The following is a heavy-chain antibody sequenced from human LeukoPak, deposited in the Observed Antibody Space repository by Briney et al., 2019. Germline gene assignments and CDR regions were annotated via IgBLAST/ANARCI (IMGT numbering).Heavy chain of an antibody. D-gene: IGHD3-3*01. CDR2: IGGDGETT. Sequence: GGSLRLSCAASGFTFNTYGMNRVRQAPGKGLEWVSAIGGDGETTYYADSVKGRFTISRDNSKNTLYLQVNSLRAEDTAVYYCAKAQRLASFGTLDYWGQGTLVTVSS. J-gene: IGHJ4*02. CDR1: GFTFNTYG. CDR3: AKAQRLASFGTLDY. V-gene: IGHV3-23*01.